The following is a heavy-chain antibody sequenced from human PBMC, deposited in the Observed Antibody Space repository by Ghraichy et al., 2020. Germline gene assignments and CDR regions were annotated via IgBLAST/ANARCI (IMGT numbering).Heavy chain of an antibody. J-gene: IGHJ4*02. D-gene: IGHD1-1*01. CDR1: GFTVSSNY. Sequence: GGSLRLSCAASGFTVSSNYMSWVRQAPGKGLEWVSVIYSGGSTYYADSVKGRFTFSRDNSKNTLYLQMNSLRAEDTAVYYCARRTNWNEMSWGQGTLVTVSS. CDR2: IYSGGST. CDR3: ARRTNWNEMS. V-gene: IGHV3-53*01.